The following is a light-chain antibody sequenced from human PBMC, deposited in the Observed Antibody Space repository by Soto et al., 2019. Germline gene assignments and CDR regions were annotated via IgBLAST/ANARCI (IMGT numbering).Light chain of an antibody. CDR3: QQYNNWPPYT. CDR1: QSVSSN. V-gene: IGKV3-15*01. J-gene: IGKJ2*01. CDR2: GSS. Sequence: EIVMTQSPATLSVSPGERATLSCRASQSVSSNLAWYQQKPGQPPRLLIYGSSTRATVIPARFSGSGSGTEFTLTISSLQSEDFAVYYCQQYNNWPPYTFGQGTKLEIK.